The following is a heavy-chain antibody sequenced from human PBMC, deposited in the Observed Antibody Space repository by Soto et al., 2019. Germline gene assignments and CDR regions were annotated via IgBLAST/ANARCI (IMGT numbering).Heavy chain of an antibody. V-gene: IGHV3-33*01. J-gene: IGHJ5*02. Sequence: GGSLRLSCAASGFTFSSYGMHWVRQAPGKGLEWVAVIWYDGSNKYYADSVKGRFTISRDNSKNTLYLQMNSLRAEDTAVYYCARGDYDSSRYNWFDPWGQGTLVTV. CDR1: GFTFSSYG. CDR3: ARGDYDSSRYNWFDP. D-gene: IGHD3-22*01. CDR2: IWYDGSNK.